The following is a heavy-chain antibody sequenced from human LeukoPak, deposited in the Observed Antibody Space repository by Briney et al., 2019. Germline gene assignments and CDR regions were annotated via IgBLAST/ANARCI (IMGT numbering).Heavy chain of an antibody. Sequence: PSETLSLTCTVSGGSISSSSYYWGWIRQPPGKGLEWIGSIYYSGSTYYNPSLKSRVTISVDTSKNQFSLKLSSVTAADTAVYYCAGGGDGYCSGGSCYYFDYWGQGTLVTVSS. CDR1: GGSISSSSYY. CDR3: AGGGDGYCSGGSCYYFDY. V-gene: IGHV4-39*07. D-gene: IGHD2-15*01. J-gene: IGHJ4*02. CDR2: IYYSGST.